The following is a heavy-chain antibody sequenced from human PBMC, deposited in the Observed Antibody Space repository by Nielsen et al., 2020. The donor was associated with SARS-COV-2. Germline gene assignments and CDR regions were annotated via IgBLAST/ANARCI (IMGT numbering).Heavy chain of an antibody. V-gene: IGHV3-23*01. CDR2: ISDIGGTT. CDR3: AKAAGSRKYYFDS. J-gene: IGHJ4*02. CDR1: GFTFSSYW. Sequence: GESLKISCAASGFTFSSYWMHWVRQAPGKGLQWVSAISDIGGTTYYADSVKGRFTISRDSSKNMFYLEMNSLRAEDTAIYYCAKAAGSRKYYFDSWGQGTLVTVSS.